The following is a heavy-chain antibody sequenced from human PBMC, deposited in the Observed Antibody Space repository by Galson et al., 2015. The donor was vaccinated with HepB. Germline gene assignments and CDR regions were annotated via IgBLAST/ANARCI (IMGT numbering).Heavy chain of an antibody. CDR2: INPNSGGT. J-gene: IGHJ6*03. Sequence: SVKVSCKASGYTFTGYYMHWVRQAPGQGLEWMGRINPNSGGTNYAQKFQGRVTMTRDTSISTAYMELSRLRSDDTAVYYCARDKREQQLDFYYYYMDVWGKGTTVTVSS. V-gene: IGHV1-2*06. CDR1: GYTFTGYY. D-gene: IGHD6-13*01. CDR3: ARDKREQQLDFYYYYMDV.